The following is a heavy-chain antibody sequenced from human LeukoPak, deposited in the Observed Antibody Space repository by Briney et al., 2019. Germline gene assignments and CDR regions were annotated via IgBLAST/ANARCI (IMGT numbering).Heavy chain of an antibody. CDR1: GGSISSYY. J-gene: IGHJ4*02. D-gene: IGHD3-10*01. CDR2: IYYSGST. CDR3: ARQSGQSKNFDY. V-gene: IGHV4-59*01. Sequence: SETLSPTCTVSGGSISSYYWSWIRQPPGKGLEWIGYIYYSGSTNYNPSLKSRVTISVDTSKNQFSLKLSSVTAADTAVYYCARQSGQSKNFDYWGQGTLVTVSS.